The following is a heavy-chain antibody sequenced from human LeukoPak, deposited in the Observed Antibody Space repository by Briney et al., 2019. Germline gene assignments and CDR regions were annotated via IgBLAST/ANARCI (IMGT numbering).Heavy chain of an antibody. D-gene: IGHD5-24*01. CDR1: GGSISSGSYY. CDR3: ARDRRATIDY. Sequence: SETLSLTCTVSGGSISSGSYYWSWIRQPAGKGLEWIGRIYTSGSTNYNPSLKSRVTISVDTSKNQFSLKLSSVTAADTAVYYCARDRRATIDYWGQGTLVTVSS. J-gene: IGHJ4*02. CDR2: IYTSGST. V-gene: IGHV4-61*02.